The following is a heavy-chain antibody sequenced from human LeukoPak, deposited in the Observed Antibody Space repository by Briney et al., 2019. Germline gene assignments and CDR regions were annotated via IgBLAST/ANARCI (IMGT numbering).Heavy chain of an antibody. CDR3: ARGSTGYSSSWYGAPGGY. Sequence: SETLSLTCTVSGXSISSFYWTWIRQPPGKGLEWIGYIHYSGSTNYNASLKSRVTMSVDTSKNQVSLKLSSVTAADTAVYYCARGSTGYSSSWYGAPGGYWGQGTSVTVSP. V-gene: IGHV4-59*01. J-gene: IGHJ4*02. D-gene: IGHD6-13*01. CDR1: GXSISSFY. CDR2: IHYSGST.